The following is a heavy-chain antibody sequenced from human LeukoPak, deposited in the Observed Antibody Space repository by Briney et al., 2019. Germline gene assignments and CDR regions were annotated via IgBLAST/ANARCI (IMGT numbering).Heavy chain of an antibody. D-gene: IGHD2-15*01. CDR3: VRDLLGQCRGGNCYSNWFDP. CDR1: GFTFSDYF. V-gene: IGHV3-11*01. J-gene: IGHJ5*02. Sequence: GGSLRLSCAVSGFTFSDYFMSWIRQAPGKGLEWVSYISSSAGSLHYADSVKGRFTISRDNANNSLYLQMDNLRVEDTAVYYCVRDLLGQCRGGNCYSNWFDPWGQGTLVTVSS. CDR2: ISSSAGSL.